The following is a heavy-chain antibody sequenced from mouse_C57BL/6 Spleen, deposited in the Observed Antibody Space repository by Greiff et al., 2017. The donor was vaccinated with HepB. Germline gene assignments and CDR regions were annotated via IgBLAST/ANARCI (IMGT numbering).Heavy chain of an antibody. CDR2: IDPEDGET. D-gene: IGHD1-1*01. CDR1: GFNIKDYY. CDR3: ARGLLRYPSSAWFAY. V-gene: IGHV14-2*01. J-gene: IGHJ3*01. Sequence: EVKLQESGAELVKPGASVKLSCTASGFNIKDYYMHWVKQRTEQGLEWIGRIDPEDGETKYAPKFQGKATITADTSSNTAYLQLSSLTSEDTAVYYCARGLLRYPSSAWFAYWGQGTLVTVSA.